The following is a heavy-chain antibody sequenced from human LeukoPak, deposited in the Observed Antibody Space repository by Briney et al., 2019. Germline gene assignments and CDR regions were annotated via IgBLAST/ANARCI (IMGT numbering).Heavy chain of an antibody. CDR1: GYTFTSYA. J-gene: IGHJ3*01. Sequence: ASVKVSCKASGYTFTSYAMNWVRQAPGQGLEWMGGIIPIVGTTIYAQQFQGRVTITADKSSSTAYMELGSLRSEDTAVYYCARALFYHLVDSSAYRPNYAFDVWGHGTMVTVSS. V-gene: IGHV1-69*06. CDR3: ARALFYHLVDSSAYRPNYAFDV. D-gene: IGHD3-22*01. CDR2: IIPIVGTT.